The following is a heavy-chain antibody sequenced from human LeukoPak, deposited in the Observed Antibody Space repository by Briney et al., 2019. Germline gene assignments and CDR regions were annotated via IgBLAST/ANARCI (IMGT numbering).Heavy chain of an antibody. CDR1: GYTFTSYG. Sequence: ASVKVSCKASGYTFTSYGISWVRQAPGQGLEWMGRISAYNGNTNYAQKLQGRVTMTTDTSTSTAYMELRSLRSDDTAVYYCARGEYYYDSSGFSYYFDYWGQGTLVTVSS. CDR2: ISAYNGNT. CDR3: ARGEYYYDSSGFSYYFDY. J-gene: IGHJ4*02. V-gene: IGHV1-18*01. D-gene: IGHD3-22*01.